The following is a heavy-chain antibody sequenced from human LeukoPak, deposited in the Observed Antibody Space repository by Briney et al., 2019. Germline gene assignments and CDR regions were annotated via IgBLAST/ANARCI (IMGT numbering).Heavy chain of an antibody. D-gene: IGHD3-3*01. J-gene: IGHJ4*02. V-gene: IGHV3-30*18. CDR1: GFTFSSYG. CDR2: ISYDGSNK. Sequence: GGSLRLSCAASGFTFSSYGMHWVRQAPGKGLEWVAVISYDGSNKYYADSVKGRFTISRDNSKNTLYLQMNSLRAEDTAVYYCAKRYDFWSGSPVDYWGRGTLVTVSS. CDR3: AKRYDFWSGSPVDY.